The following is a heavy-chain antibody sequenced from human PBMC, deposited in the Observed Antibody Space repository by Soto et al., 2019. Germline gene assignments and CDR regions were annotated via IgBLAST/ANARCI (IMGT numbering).Heavy chain of an antibody. Sequence: ASVKVSCKASGYTFNSYAMHWVRQAPGQRLEWMGWINAGNGNTKYSQKFQGRVTITRDTSASTAYMELRSLRSDDTAVYYCARDFDQLLSYYYYGMDVWGQGTTVTVSS. J-gene: IGHJ6*02. V-gene: IGHV1-3*01. D-gene: IGHD2-2*01. CDR3: ARDFDQLLSYYYYGMDV. CDR1: GYTFNSYA. CDR2: INAGNGNT.